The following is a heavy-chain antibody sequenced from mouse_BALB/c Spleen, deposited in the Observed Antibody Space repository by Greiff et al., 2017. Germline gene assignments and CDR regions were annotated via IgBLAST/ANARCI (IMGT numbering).Heavy chain of an antibody. CDR1: GFTFSSYA. CDR2: ISSGGSYT. V-gene: IGHV5-9-3*01. Sequence: DVHLVESGGGLVKPGGSLKLSCAASGFTFSSYAMSWVRQTPEKRLEWVATISSGGSYTYYPDSVKGRFTISRDNAKNTLYLQMSSLRSEDTAMYYCARHDYGGAYWGQGTLVTVSA. CDR3: ARHDYGGAY. D-gene: IGHD2-4*01. J-gene: IGHJ3*01.